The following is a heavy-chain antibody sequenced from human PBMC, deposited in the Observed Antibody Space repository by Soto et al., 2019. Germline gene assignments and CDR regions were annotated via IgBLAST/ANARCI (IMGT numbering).Heavy chain of an antibody. CDR3: AREQWRGGVIVLDAFDI. Sequence: QVQLVQSGAEVKKPGASVKVSCTASGYTFTSYGISWVRQAPGQGLEWMGWISAYNGNTNYAQKLQGRVTMTTDTSTSTAYMELRSLRSDDTAVYYCAREQWRGGVIVLDAFDIWGQGTMVTVSS. CDR2: ISAYNGNT. V-gene: IGHV1-18*01. CDR1: GYTFTSYG. D-gene: IGHD3-16*02. J-gene: IGHJ3*02.